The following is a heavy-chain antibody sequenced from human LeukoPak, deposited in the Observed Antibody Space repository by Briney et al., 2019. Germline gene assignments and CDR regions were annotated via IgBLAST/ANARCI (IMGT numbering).Heavy chain of an antibody. D-gene: IGHD2-15*01. CDR3: ARLPGYCSGGSCKYFGAFDI. Sequence: GESLKISCKGSGYSFTSYWIGWVRQMPGKGLEWMGIIYPGGSDTRYSPSFQGQVTISADKSISTAYLQWSSLKASDTAMYYCARLPGYCSGGSCKYFGAFDIWGQGTMVTVSS. CDR1: GYSFTSYW. V-gene: IGHV5-51*01. J-gene: IGHJ3*02. CDR2: IYPGGSDT.